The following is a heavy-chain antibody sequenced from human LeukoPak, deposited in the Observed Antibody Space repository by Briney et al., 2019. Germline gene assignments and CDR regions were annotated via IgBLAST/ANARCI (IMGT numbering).Heavy chain of an antibody. CDR3: AREMSVGLRLGELSLSSYFDY. V-gene: IGHV4-34*01. Sequence: PSETLSLTCAVFGGSFSGYYWNWIRQPPGKGLEWIGQINPSRNTNYNPSLKSRVTISVDTSKNQFSLKLSSVTAADTAVYYCAREMSVGLRLGELSLSSYFDYWGQGTLVTVSS. CDR1: GGSFSGYY. CDR2: INPSRNT. J-gene: IGHJ4*02. D-gene: IGHD3-16*02.